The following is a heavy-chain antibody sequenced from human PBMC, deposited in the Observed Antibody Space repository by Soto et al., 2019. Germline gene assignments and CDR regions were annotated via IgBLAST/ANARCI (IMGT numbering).Heavy chain of an antibody. D-gene: IGHD3-16*01. V-gene: IGHV1-8*01. Sequence: QVQLVQSGAEVKKPGASVKVSCKASGYTFTSYDINWVRQATGQGLEWMGWMNLNSGNTGYAQKFQGRVTMTRNTSRSTAHMEPSSLRSEDTAVYYCAREKRLYWFDPWGQRTLVTVCS. CDR2: MNLNSGNT. CDR3: AREKRLYWFDP. J-gene: IGHJ5*02. CDR1: GYTFTSYD.